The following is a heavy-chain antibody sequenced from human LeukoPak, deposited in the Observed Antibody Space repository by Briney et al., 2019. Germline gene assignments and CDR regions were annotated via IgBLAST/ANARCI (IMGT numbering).Heavy chain of an antibody. J-gene: IGHJ4*02. D-gene: IGHD6-13*01. CDR3: AREWGSSWYVDY. Sequence: SETLSLTXTVSGGSISSYYWSWIRQPAGKGLEWIGRIYTSGSSNYNPSLKSRVTMSVDTSKNQFSLKLSSVTAADTAVYYCAREWGSSWYVDYWGQGTLVTVSS. V-gene: IGHV4-4*07. CDR1: GGSISSYY. CDR2: IYTSGSS.